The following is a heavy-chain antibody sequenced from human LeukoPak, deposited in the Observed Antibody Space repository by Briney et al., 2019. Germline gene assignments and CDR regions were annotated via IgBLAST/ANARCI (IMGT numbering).Heavy chain of an antibody. V-gene: IGHV1-18*01. CDR2: ISAYNGDT. CDR1: GYTFSSFG. CDR3: ARGGGYCSGGSCYESDY. D-gene: IGHD2-15*01. Sequence: ASVKVSCKASGYTFSSFGISWVRQAPGQGLEWMGWISAYNGDTNYAQKLQGRVTMTTDTSTNTAYMELRSLRSDDTAVYYCARGGGYCSGGSCYESDYWGQGTLVTVSS. J-gene: IGHJ4*02.